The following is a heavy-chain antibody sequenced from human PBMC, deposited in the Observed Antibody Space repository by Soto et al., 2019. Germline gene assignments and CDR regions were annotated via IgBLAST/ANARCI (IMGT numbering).Heavy chain of an antibody. CDR1: GFTFNNYG. V-gene: IGHV3-21*01. CDR3: AREDSIIIPAVSDF. CDR2: VSKSGYA. J-gene: IGHJ4*02. D-gene: IGHD3-22*01. Sequence: GGSLRPSCTVSGFTFNNYGINWVRQAPGKGLEWVSSVSKSGYAYYSDSVKGRFTISRDNAKNSVSQQMNTLRVEDTAVYYCAREDSIIIPAVSDFWGQGTLVTVSS.